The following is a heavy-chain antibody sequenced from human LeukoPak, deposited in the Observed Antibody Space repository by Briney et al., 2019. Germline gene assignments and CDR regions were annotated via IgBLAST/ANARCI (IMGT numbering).Heavy chain of an antibody. D-gene: IGHD6-19*01. J-gene: IGHJ5*02. Sequence: PSETLSLTCTVSGDSISTYYWSWIRQPPGKGLEWIGCICNSGGTNYNPSFKSRVTISVDTSKNQFSLNLSSVTAADTAVYYCAKTGRPNNSGWYRWFDPWGQGTLVTVSS. CDR1: GDSISTYY. CDR2: ICNSGGT. V-gene: IGHV4-4*09. CDR3: AKTGRPNNSGWYRWFDP.